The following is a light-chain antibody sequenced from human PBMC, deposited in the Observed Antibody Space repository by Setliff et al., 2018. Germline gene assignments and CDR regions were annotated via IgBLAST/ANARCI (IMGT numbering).Light chain of an antibody. J-gene: IGKJ4*01. CDR1: QAITTA. Sequence: AIHLTQSPSSLFASIGDRVTITCRTSQAITTALGWYQQKAGKPPKLLISDASSLESGVPSRFSGSGSGTQFTLTISSLQPEDFATYYCQQFDEYPLTFGGGTKVDIK. CDR3: QQFDEYPLT. CDR2: DAS. V-gene: IGKV1D-13*01.